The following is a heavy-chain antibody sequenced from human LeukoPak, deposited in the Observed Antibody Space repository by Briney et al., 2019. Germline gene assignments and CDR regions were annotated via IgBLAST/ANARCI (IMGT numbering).Heavy chain of an antibody. D-gene: IGHD2-21*02. Sequence: GGSLRLSCAAAGFTFDDYATHWVRQAPGKGLEWVSGISWNSGSIGYADSVKGRFTISRDNAKNSLYLQMNSLRAEDTALYYCAKDASHIVVVTAQGGYYYGMDVWGQGTTVTVSS. CDR3: AKDASHIVVVTAQGGYYYGMDV. J-gene: IGHJ6*02. CDR1: GFTFDDYA. CDR2: ISWNSGSI. V-gene: IGHV3-9*01.